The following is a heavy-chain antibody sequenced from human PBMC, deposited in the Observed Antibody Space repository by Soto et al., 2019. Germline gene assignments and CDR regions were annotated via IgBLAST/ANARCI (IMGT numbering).Heavy chain of an antibody. Sequence: GESLKISCKGSGYSFSSDWIGWVRQMPGKGLEWMGIIYPGDSDTRYSPSFQGQVTISADKSISTAYLQWSSLKASDTAMYYCARHGTTDQHYYYYSGAAVWGQGTTVTASS. V-gene: IGHV5-51*01. CDR3: ARHGTTDQHYYYYSGAAV. D-gene: IGHD1-7*01. CDR1: GYSFSSDW. J-gene: IGHJ6*02. CDR2: IYPGDSDT.